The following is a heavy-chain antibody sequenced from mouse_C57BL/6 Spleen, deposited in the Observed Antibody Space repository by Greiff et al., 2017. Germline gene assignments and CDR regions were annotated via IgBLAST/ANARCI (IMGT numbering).Heavy chain of an antibody. CDR3: ARGDYDYDAGDY. CDR1: GYTFTDYN. Sequence: EVQLQQSGPELVKPGASVKMSCKASGYTFTDYNMHWVKQSHGKSLEWIGYIKPNNGGTSYNQKFKGKATLSVNKSSSTAYMERRSLTSEDSAVYYCARGDYDYDAGDYWGQGTTLTVSS. CDR2: IKPNNGGT. V-gene: IGHV1-22*01. D-gene: IGHD2-4*01. J-gene: IGHJ2*01.